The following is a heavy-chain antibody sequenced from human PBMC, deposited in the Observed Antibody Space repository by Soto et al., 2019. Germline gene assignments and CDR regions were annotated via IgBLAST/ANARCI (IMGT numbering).Heavy chain of an antibody. CDR3: ARGIRYFDWLSPFDY. V-gene: IGHV3-21*01. CDR2: ISSSSSYI. D-gene: IGHD3-9*01. CDR1: GFTFSSYS. J-gene: IGHJ4*01. Sequence: GGSLRLSCAASGFTFSSYSMNWVRQAPGKGLEWVSSISSSSSYIYYAGSVKGRFTISRDNAKNSLYLQMNSLRAEDTAVYYCARGIRYFDWLSPFDYWGDGTLVTVPQ.